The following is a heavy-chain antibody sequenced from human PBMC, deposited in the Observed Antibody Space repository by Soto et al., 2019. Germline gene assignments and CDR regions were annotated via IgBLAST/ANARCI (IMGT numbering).Heavy chain of an antibody. J-gene: IGHJ4*02. D-gene: IGHD6-19*01. V-gene: IGHV4-59*01. CDR2: IYYSGST. CDR3: ARSFGSGWYLFDY. Sequence: SETLSLTCTVSGGSISSYYWSWIRQPPGKGLEWIGYIYYSGSTNYNPSLKSRATISVDTSKNQFSLKLSSVTAADTAVYYCARSFGSGWYLFDYWGQGTLVTVSS. CDR1: GGSISSYY.